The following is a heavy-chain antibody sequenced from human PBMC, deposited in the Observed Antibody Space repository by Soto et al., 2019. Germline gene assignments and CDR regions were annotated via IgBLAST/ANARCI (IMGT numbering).Heavy chain of an antibody. V-gene: IGHV4-59*01. J-gene: IGHJ6*02. CDR1: GGSISSYY. Sequence: SETLSLTCTVSGGSISSYYWSWIRQPPGKGLERIRYIYYSGSTNYNPSLKSRVTISVDTSKNQFSLKLSSVTAADTAVYYCARAAYYYGSGSYSDYGMDVWGQGTTVTVSS. D-gene: IGHD3-10*01. CDR3: ARAAYYYGSGSYSDYGMDV. CDR2: IYYSGST.